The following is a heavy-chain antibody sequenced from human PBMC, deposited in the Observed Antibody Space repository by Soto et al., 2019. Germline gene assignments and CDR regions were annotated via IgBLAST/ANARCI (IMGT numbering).Heavy chain of an antibody. D-gene: IGHD6-19*01. CDR2: IVVGSGNT. Sequence: GXSVKVSCKASGFTFTSSAMQWVRQARGQRLEWIGWIVVGSGNTNYAQKFQERVTITRDMSTSTAYMELSSLRSEDTAVYYCAAGEWLAPEVMDVWGQGTTVTVSS. CDR1: GFTFTSSA. J-gene: IGHJ6*02. V-gene: IGHV1-58*02. CDR3: AAGEWLAPEVMDV.